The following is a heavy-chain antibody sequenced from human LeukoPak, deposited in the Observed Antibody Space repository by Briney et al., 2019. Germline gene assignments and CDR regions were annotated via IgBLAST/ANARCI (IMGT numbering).Heavy chain of an antibody. J-gene: IGHJ4*02. CDR2: ISSNGGNA. Sequence: GGSLGLSCSASGFTFSTYAMHWVRQAPGKGLEYVSAISSNGGNAYYADSAKGRFTISRDNSKNTLYLQMASLRPEDTALYYCVKDTYSSSWAAFDYWGRGTLVTVSS. CDR3: VKDTYSSSWAAFDY. V-gene: IGHV3-64D*06. CDR1: GFTFSTYA. D-gene: IGHD6-13*01.